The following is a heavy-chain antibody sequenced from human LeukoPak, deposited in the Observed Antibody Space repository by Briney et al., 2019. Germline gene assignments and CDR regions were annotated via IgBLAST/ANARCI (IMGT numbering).Heavy chain of an antibody. Sequence: SETLSLTCTVSGGSIRSYYWSWIRQPAGKGLEWIGRVYGSGGTNYNPSLKSRVTMSLDTSKNQFSLKLSSVTAADTAVYYCARDSLGITAVGNYWGQGTLVTVSS. CDR1: GGSIRSYY. V-gene: IGHV4-4*07. J-gene: IGHJ4*02. CDR2: VYGSGGT. D-gene: IGHD6-13*01. CDR3: ARDSLGITAVGNY.